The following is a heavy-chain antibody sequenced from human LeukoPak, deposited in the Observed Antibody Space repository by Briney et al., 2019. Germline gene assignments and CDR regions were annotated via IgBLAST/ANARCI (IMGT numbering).Heavy chain of an antibody. CDR2: ISAYNGNT. Sequence: ASVKVSCKASGYTFTSYGISWVRQAPGQGLEWMGWISAYNGNTNYAQKLQGRVTMTTDTSTSTAYMELRSLRSDDTAVYYCARVRVRGVTRYYFDYWGQGTLVTVSS. CDR1: GYTFTSYG. V-gene: IGHV1-18*01. CDR3: ARVRVRGVTRYYFDY. J-gene: IGHJ4*02. D-gene: IGHD3-10*01.